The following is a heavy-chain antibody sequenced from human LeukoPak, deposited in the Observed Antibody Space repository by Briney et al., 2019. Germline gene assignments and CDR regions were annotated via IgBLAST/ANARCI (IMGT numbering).Heavy chain of an antibody. CDR2: ISGSGGST. D-gene: IGHD2-2*02. Sequence: GGSLRLSCAASGFTFSCYAMSWVRQAPGKGLEWVSAISGSGGSTYYADSVKGRFTISRDNSKNTLYLQMNSLRAEDTAVFYCATGSCSSSTCYRRYWGQGTLVTVSS. CDR1: GFTFSCYA. V-gene: IGHV3-23*01. J-gene: IGHJ4*02. CDR3: ATGSCSSSTCYRRY.